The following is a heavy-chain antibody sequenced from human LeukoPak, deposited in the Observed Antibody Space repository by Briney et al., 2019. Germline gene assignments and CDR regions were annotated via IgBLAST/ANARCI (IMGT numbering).Heavy chain of an antibody. Sequence: GASVKVSCKASGYTFTSYDINWVRQATGQGLEWMGWMNPNSGNTGYAQKFQGRVTMTRNTSISTAYMELSSLRSEDTAVYYCERGYCSSTSCYNFYYYYGMDVWGQGTTVTVSS. CDR3: ERGYCSSTSCYNFYYYYGMDV. J-gene: IGHJ6*02. CDR1: GYTFTSYD. CDR2: MNPNSGNT. V-gene: IGHV1-8*01. D-gene: IGHD2-2*02.